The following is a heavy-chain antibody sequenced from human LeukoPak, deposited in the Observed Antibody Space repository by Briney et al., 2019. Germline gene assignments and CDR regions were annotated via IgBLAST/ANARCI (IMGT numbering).Heavy chain of an antibody. Sequence: GGSLRLSCAASGFTFSRNWMSWVRQAPGNGLEWVATIKHDGSEANYVDSVKGRFTSSRDNANNLLFLQMNSLRADDTAVYYCARYVSALDYWGQGTLVTVSS. CDR1: GFTFSRNW. CDR3: ARYVSALDY. V-gene: IGHV3-7*03. J-gene: IGHJ4*02. CDR2: IKHDGSEA. D-gene: IGHD3-10*02.